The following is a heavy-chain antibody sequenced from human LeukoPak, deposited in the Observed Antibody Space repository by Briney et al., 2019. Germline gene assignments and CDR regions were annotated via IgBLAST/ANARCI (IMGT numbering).Heavy chain of an antibody. CDR1: GYTFTSYW. D-gene: IGHD5-24*01. CDR3: ARQRDGYIFNY. J-gene: IGHJ4*02. Sequence: GESLKISCKGFGYTFTSYWIAWVLQMPAKGLEWMGIIYPGDFDTKYNPSFQGNVNISADKAISTAYLQWSSLKASDTDMYYCARQRDGYIFNYWGQGTLVTVSS. V-gene: IGHV5-51*01. CDR2: IYPGDFDT.